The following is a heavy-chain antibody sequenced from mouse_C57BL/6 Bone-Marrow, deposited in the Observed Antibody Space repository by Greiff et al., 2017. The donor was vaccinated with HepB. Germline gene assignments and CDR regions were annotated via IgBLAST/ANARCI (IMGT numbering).Heavy chain of an antibody. V-gene: IGHV3-6*01. CDR1: GYSITSGYY. Sequence: ESGPGLVKPSQSLSLTCSVTGYSITSGYYWNWIRQFPGNKLEWMGYISYDGSNNYNPSLKNRISITRDTSKNQFFLKLNSVTTEDTATYYCARDPIYYGSSYAMDYWGQGTSVTVSS. CDR3: ARDPIYYGSSYAMDY. J-gene: IGHJ4*01. CDR2: ISYDGSN. D-gene: IGHD1-1*01.